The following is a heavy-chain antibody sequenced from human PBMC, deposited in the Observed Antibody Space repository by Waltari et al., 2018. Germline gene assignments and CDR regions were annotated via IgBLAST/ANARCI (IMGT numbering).Heavy chain of an antibody. J-gene: IGHJ6*02. D-gene: IGHD2-15*01. Sequence: VQLVESGGGLVQPGGSLRLSCEASGFTFSTYWRCWVRQVPGKGLVWVSTITSDGSRTRYADSVKGRFTISRDNAKNTLYLQTNSLRAEDTAVYYCASHRPGGYGMDVWGHGTTVTVSS. CDR1: GFTFSTYW. V-gene: IGHV3-74*01. CDR3: ASHRPGGYGMDV. CDR2: ITSDGSRT.